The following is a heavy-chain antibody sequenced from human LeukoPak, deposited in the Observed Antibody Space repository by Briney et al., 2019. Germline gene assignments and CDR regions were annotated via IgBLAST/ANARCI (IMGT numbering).Heavy chain of an antibody. Sequence: PGGSLRLSCAASGFTFSSYAMSWVRQAPGKGLEWVSAICGSGGSTYYADSVKGRFTTSRENSKNTLYLQMNSLRAEDTAVYYCAKGGGDYDPGSFDYWGQGTLVTVSS. V-gene: IGHV3-23*01. J-gene: IGHJ4*02. CDR1: GFTFSSYA. CDR2: ICGSGGST. D-gene: IGHD4-17*01. CDR3: AKGGGDYDPGSFDY.